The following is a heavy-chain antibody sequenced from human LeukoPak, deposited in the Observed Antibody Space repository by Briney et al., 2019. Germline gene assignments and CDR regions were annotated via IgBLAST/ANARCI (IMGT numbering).Heavy chain of an antibody. CDR1: VGTFSSYT. CDR2: IIPILGIA. Sequence: SVKVSCKASVGTFSSYTISWVRQAPGQGLEWMGRIIPILGIANYAQKFQGRVTITADKSTSTAYMELSSLRSEDTAVYYCATERTHYDSSGYYWLDYWGQGTLVTVSS. J-gene: IGHJ4*02. V-gene: IGHV1-69*04. CDR3: ATERTHYDSSGYYWLDY. D-gene: IGHD3-22*01.